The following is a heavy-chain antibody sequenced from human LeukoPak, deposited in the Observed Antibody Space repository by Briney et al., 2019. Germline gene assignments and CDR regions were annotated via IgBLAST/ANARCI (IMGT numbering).Heavy chain of an antibody. CDR1: GFTFSDYY. V-gene: IGHV3-23*01. Sequence: GGSLRLSCAASGFTFSDYYMSWIRQAQGKGLEWVSTISGSGGSTYYADSVKGRFTISRDNSKNTLYLQMNSLRAEDTAVYYCAKDYDFWSGFLNYFDYWGQGTLVTVSS. CDR3: AKDYDFWSGFLNYFDY. CDR2: ISGSGGST. D-gene: IGHD3-3*01. J-gene: IGHJ4*02.